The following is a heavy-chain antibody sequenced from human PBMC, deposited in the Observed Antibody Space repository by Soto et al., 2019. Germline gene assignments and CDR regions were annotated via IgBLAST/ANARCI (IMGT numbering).Heavy chain of an antibody. J-gene: IGHJ4*02. CDR3: ARVRFPAPYSSGWSWYFDY. V-gene: IGHV3-7*03. CDR1: GFTFSSYW. Sequence: HPGGSLRLSCAASGFTFSSYWMSWVRQAPGKGLEWVANIKQDGSEKYYVDSVKGRFTISRDNAKNSLYLQMNSLRAEDTAVYYCARVRFPAPYSSGWSWYFDYWGQGTLVTVSS. CDR2: IKQDGSEK. D-gene: IGHD6-19*01.